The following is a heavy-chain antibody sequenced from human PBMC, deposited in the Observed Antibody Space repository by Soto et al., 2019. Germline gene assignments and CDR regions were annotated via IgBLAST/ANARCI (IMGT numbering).Heavy chain of an antibody. D-gene: IGHD3-10*01. CDR1: GFSFGDYY. V-gene: IGHV3-11*01. Sequence: PGGSLRLSCAASGFSFGDYYMSWVRQAPGQGLEWISYIIDSGTTIYYADSVKGRFTISRDNAKNSLYLQMNSLRAEDTAVYYCARDRNYYGSAGTLGMDLWGQWTSVTVSS. J-gene: IGHJ6*02. CDR3: ARDRNYYGSAGTLGMDL. CDR2: IIDSGTTI.